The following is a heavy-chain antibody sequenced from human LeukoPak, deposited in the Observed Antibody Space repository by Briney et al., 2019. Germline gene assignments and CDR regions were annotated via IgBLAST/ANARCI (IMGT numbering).Heavy chain of an antibody. CDR3: ARQYDYYDSSGDGV. CDR1: GGTFSSYA. D-gene: IGHD3-22*01. V-gene: IGHV1-69*04. CDR2: IIPILGIA. J-gene: IGHJ4*02. Sequence: ASVKVSCKASGGTFSSYAISWVRQAPGQGLEWMGRIIPILGIANYAQKFQGRVTITADKSTSTAYMELSSLRSEDTAVYYCARQYDYYDSSGDGVWGQETLVTVSS.